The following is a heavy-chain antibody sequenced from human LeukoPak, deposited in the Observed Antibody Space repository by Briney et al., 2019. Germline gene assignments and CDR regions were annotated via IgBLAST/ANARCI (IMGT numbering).Heavy chain of an antibody. CDR1: GFTFSSYA. V-gene: IGHV3-30*04. CDR2: ISYDGSNK. J-gene: IGHJ4*02. D-gene: IGHD3-3*01. Sequence: GGSLRLSCAASGFTFSSYAMHWVRQAPGKGLEWVAVISYDGSNKYYADSVKGRFTISRDNSKNTLYLQMNSLRAEDTALYYCAKSGFWSGYFPLDYWGQGTLVTVSS. CDR3: AKSGFWSGYFPLDY.